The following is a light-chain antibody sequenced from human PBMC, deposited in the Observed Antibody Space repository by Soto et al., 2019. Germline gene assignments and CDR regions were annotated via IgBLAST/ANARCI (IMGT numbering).Light chain of an antibody. CDR2: GDS. CDR1: SSNIGANYD. J-gene: IGLJ2*01. Sequence: QSVLTQPPSVSGAPGQRVTISCTGSSSNIGANYDVHWYQHLPGTAPKLLISGDSNRPSGVPDRFSGSKSGTSASLGITGLPAEDEADYYCQSYYSRLRGWGVGGGTKLTVL. CDR3: QSYYSRLRGWG. V-gene: IGLV1-40*01.